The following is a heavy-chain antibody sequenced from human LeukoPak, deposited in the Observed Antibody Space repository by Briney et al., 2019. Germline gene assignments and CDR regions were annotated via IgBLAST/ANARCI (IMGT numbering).Heavy chain of an antibody. Sequence: GRSLRLSCAASGFTFSSYGMHWVRQAPGKGLEWVAVISYDGSNKYYADSVKGRFTISRDNSKNTLYLQMNSLRAEDTAVYYCAKDSYYYDSSSYFDYWGQGTLVTVSS. D-gene: IGHD3-22*01. V-gene: IGHV3-30*18. CDR3: AKDSYYYDSSSYFDY. CDR2: ISYDGSNK. CDR1: GFTFSSYG. J-gene: IGHJ4*02.